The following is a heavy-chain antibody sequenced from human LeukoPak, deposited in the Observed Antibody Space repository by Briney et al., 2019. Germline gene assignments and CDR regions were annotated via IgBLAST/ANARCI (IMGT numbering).Heavy chain of an antibody. D-gene: IGHD3-10*01. Sequence: PSETLSLTCTVSGGSISSSSYYWGWIRQPPGKGLEWIGSIYYSGSTYYNPSLKSRVTISVDTSKNQFSLKLSSVTAADTAVYYCARATLWFGESYYFDYWGQGTLVTVSS. CDR2: IYYSGST. V-gene: IGHV4-39*07. CDR1: GGSISSSSYY. CDR3: ARATLWFGESYYFDY. J-gene: IGHJ4*02.